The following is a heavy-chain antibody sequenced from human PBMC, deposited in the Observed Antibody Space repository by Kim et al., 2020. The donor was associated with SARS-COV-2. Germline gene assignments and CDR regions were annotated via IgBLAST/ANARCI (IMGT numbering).Heavy chain of an antibody. CDR3: ARERLTVAFDY. V-gene: IGHV3-21*01. J-gene: IGHJ4*02. D-gene: IGHD4-17*01. CDR2: I. Sequence: IYYADSVKGRVPIPRDNAKNSLYLQMNGLRAEDKAVYYCARERLTVAFDYWGQGTLVTVSS.